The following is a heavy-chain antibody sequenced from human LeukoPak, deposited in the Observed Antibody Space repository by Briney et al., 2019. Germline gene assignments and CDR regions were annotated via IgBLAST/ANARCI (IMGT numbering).Heavy chain of an antibody. V-gene: IGHV3-74*01. Sequence: GGSLRLSCAASGFTFSSYWMHWVRQAPGKGLVWVSRINSDGSSTSYADSGKGRFTISRDNAKNTLYLQMNSLRAEDTAVYYCARVALDWNDVYYYYMDVWGKGTTVTISS. J-gene: IGHJ6*03. CDR3: ARVALDWNDVYYYYMDV. D-gene: IGHD1-1*01. CDR2: INSDGSST. CDR1: GFTFSSYW.